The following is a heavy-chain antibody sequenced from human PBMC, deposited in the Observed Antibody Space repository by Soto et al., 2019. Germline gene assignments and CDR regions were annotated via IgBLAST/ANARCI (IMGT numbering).Heavy chain of an antibody. CDR1: GFTFRNYW. CDR2: SNTDVSTT. Sequence: EVQLVESGGGLVQPGGSLRLSCAASGFTFRNYWINWVRQAPGEGLVWVSRSNTDVSTTTYADSVKGRFTISRDNAKNTLYLQMNSLRDEDTAVYYCARGYGSGNYHPLIDYWGQGTLVTVSS. J-gene: IGHJ4*02. V-gene: IGHV3-74*03. D-gene: IGHD3-10*01. CDR3: ARGYGSGNYHPLIDY.